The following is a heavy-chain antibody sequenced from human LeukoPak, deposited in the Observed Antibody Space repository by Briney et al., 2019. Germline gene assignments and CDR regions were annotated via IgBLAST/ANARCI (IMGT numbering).Heavy chain of an antibody. V-gene: IGHV3-48*03. CDR2: IRSSGSTI. CDR3: AKHEEGPDCSSTSCYVIT. J-gene: IGHJ5*02. CDR1: GFTFSSYE. D-gene: IGHD2-2*01. Sequence: GGSLRLSCVASGFTFSSYEMNWVRQAPGKGLEWVSYIRSSGSTIYYADSVKGRFTISRDNSKNTLYLQMNSLRAEDTAVYYCAKHEEGPDCSSTSCYVITWGQGTLVTVSS.